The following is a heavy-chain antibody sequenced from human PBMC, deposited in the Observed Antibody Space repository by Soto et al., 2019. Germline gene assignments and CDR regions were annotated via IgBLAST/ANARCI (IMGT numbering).Heavy chain of an antibody. D-gene: IGHD2-15*01. CDR2: IYYSGST. CDR3: AGVVGPGYCSGGSCAEDWFDP. CDR1: GGSISSGGYY. Sequence: SETLSLTCTVSGGSISSGGYYWSWIRQHPGKGLEWIGYIYYSGSTYYNPSLKSRVTISVDTSKNQFSLKLSSVTAADTAVYYCAGVVGPGYCSGGSCAEDWFDPWGQGTLVTVSS. V-gene: IGHV4-31*03. J-gene: IGHJ5*02.